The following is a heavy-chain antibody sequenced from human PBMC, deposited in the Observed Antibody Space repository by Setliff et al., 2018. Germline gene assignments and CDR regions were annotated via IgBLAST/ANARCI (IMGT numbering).Heavy chain of an antibody. CDR1: GYTFSTYG. D-gene: IGHD5-18*01. CDR3: AREGVDTRSSTDYRYYMDV. Sequence: GASVKVSCKASGYTFSTYGLHWVRQAPGQGPEWMGMIITNTGKTSYAQKFQGRVTIITDESTSTAYMELSSLTSDDTAVYYCAREGVDTRSSTDYRYYMDVWGKGIMVTVSS. J-gene: IGHJ6*03. V-gene: IGHV1-18*01. CDR2: IITNTGKT.